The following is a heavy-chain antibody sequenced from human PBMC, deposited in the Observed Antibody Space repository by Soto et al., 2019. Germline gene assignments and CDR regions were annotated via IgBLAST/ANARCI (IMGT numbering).Heavy chain of an antibody. CDR3: ARQGDMAATPADAFDI. J-gene: IGHJ3*02. CDR1: GYDFFGYW. Sequence: GESLKISCKGSGYDFFGYWIAWVCQRPGKGLEWMGIIYPDDSNTRYSPSFQGQVTISADKSINTAYLQWSSLRTSDSAVYYCARQGDMAATPADAFDIWGQGTLVTVSS. CDR2: IYPDDSNT. D-gene: IGHD6-19*01. V-gene: IGHV5-51*01.